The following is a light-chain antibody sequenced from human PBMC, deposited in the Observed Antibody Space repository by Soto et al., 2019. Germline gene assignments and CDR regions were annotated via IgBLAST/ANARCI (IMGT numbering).Light chain of an antibody. V-gene: IGLV2-23*01. CDR3: CSYAGSSTSLYV. CDR2: EGS. CDR1: SSDVGSYNL. J-gene: IGLJ1*01. Sequence: QSALTQPASVSGSPGQLITISCTGTSSDVGSYNLVSWYQQHPGKAPKLMIYEGSKRPSGVSNRFSGSKSGNTASLTISGLQAEDEADYYCCSYAGSSTSLYVFGTGTKLTVL.